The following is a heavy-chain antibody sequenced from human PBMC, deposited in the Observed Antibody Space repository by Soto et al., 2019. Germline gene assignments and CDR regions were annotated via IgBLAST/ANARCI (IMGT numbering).Heavy chain of an antibody. V-gene: IGHV3-30*18. Sequence: LRLSCAASGFTFSSYGMHWVRQAPGKGLEWVAVISYDGSNKYYADSVKGRFTISRDNSKNTLYLQMNSLRAEDTAVYYCAKGGYQLLSYYYYYYGMDVWGQGTTVTV. D-gene: IGHD2-2*01. J-gene: IGHJ6*02. CDR1: GFTFSSYG. CDR3: AKGGYQLLSYYYYYYGMDV. CDR2: ISYDGSNK.